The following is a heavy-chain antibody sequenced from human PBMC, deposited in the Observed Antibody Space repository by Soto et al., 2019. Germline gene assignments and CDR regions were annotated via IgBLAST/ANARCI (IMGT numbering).Heavy chain of an antibody. CDR2: ISYDGSNK. J-gene: IGHJ2*01. CDR1: GSGFNFRSYA. CDR3: TRGGGIAGRHSGWYFDL. V-gene: IGHV3-30-3*01. Sequence: QVQLVESGRGVVQPGRSLRLSCAASGSGFNFRSYAMHWVRQAPGKGLEWVAVISYDGSNKYYADSVKGRFTISRDNSKNTLYLQMISLRAEDTAVYYCTRGGGIAGRHSGWYFDLWGRGTLVSVSS. D-gene: IGHD6-6*01.